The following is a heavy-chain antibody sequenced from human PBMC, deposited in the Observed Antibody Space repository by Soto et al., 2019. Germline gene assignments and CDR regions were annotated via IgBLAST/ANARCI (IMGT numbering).Heavy chain of an antibody. J-gene: IGHJ5*02. V-gene: IGHV4-30-4*01. CDR3: AIDRYYDSSGYYGWFDP. CDR2: IYYSGRT. Sequence: QVQLQESGPGLVKPSQTLSLTCTVSGGSISSGDYYWSWIRQPPGKGLEWIGYIYYSGRTYYNPSLKSRVTISVDTSKNQFSLRLSSVTAADTAVYYCAIDRYYDSSGYYGWFDPWGQGTLVTVSS. D-gene: IGHD3-22*01. CDR1: GGSISSGDYY.